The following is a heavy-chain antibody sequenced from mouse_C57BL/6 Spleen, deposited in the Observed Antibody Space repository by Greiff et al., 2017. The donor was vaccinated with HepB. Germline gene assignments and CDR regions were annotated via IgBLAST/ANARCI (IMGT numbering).Heavy chain of an antibody. V-gene: IGHV1-76*01. J-gene: IGHJ2*01. CDR2: IYPGSGNT. Sequence: VQLQQSGAELVRPGASVKLSCKASGYTFTDYYINWVKQRPGQGLEWIARIYPGSGNTYYNEKFKGKATLTAEKSSSTAYMQLSSLTSEDSAVYFCASWIGDYYGYEYYFDYWGQGTTLTVSS. D-gene: IGHD2-2*01. CDR3: ASWIGDYYGYEYYFDY. CDR1: GYTFTDYY.